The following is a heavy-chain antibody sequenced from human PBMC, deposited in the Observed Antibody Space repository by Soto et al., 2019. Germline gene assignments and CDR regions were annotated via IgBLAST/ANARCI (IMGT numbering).Heavy chain of an antibody. D-gene: IGHD5-18*01. CDR2: IGPKSGDT. V-gene: IGHV1-2*02. J-gene: IGHJ5*02. CDR1: GYTFTENQ. Sequence: ASVKVSCKASGYTFTENQISWVRRAPGQGLEWMGRIGPKSGDTNFAQTYQGRVTMTRDTSSNTVYMELTSLTSDDTAIYYCARIQLRDYIRWSFDPWGQGTLVTVSS. CDR3: ARIQLRDYIRWSFDP.